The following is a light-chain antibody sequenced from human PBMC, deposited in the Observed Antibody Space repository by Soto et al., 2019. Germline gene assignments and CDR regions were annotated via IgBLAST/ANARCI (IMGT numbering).Light chain of an antibody. Sequence: QSVLTQPPSASGTPGQMVTISCSGSSSNIGSNYVYWYQQLPGTAPKLLIYRNNQRPSGVPDRFSGSKSGTSASLAISGLRSEDEADYYCAAWDDSLSGQGVFGGGTKVTVL. V-gene: IGLV1-47*01. CDR2: RNN. CDR3: AAWDDSLSGQGV. J-gene: IGLJ2*01. CDR1: SSNIGSNY.